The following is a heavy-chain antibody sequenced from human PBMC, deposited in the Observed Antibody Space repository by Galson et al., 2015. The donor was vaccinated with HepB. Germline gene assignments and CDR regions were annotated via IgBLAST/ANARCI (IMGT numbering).Heavy chain of an antibody. Sequence: SVKVSCKASGYTFTGYYMHWVRQAPGQGLEWMGRINPNSGGTNYAQKFQGRVTMTRDTSTSTAYMELSRLRSDDTAVYYCARGGHSSSWPPLSAFDIWGQGTMVTVSS. CDR3: ARGGHSSSWPPLSAFDI. V-gene: IGHV1-2*06. CDR2: INPNSGGT. D-gene: IGHD6-13*01. J-gene: IGHJ3*02. CDR1: GYTFTGYY.